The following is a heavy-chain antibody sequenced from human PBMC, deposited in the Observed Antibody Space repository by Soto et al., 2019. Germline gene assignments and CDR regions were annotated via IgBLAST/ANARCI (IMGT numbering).Heavy chain of an antibody. CDR3: ARQYLTSVGSLLDP. CDR2: ISSSTTAI. V-gene: IGHV3-48*02. J-gene: IGHJ5*02. D-gene: IGHD2-2*01. Sequence: GGSLRLSCAASGFAFDNYAMNWVRQTPGRGLEWISFISSSTTAIYYADSVKGRFTISRDNARNSLFLHMHSLRDDDTAVYVCARQYLTSVGSLLDPWGPGTLVTVSS. CDR1: GFAFDNYA.